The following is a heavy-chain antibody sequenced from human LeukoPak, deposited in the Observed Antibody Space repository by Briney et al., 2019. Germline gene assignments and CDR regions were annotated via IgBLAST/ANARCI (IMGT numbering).Heavy chain of an antibody. CDR1: GFTFSSYV. Sequence: GGSLRLSCAASGFTFSSYVMSWVRQAPGKGLEWVSAISGSGGSTYYADSVKGRFTISRDNSKNTLYLQMNSLRAEDTAVCYCAKDLAHIVVVTAPYWGQGTLVTVSS. D-gene: IGHD2-21*02. CDR2: ISGSGGST. J-gene: IGHJ4*02. CDR3: AKDLAHIVVVTAPY. V-gene: IGHV3-23*01.